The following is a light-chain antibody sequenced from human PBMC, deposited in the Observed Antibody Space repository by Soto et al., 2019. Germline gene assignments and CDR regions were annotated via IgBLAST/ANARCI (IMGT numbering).Light chain of an antibody. Sequence: DIQMTQSPSTLSASVGDRVTITCRASQSVDTWLGWYQQKPGKAPKLLIYDASVLESGVPSRFSGSGSGAEFTLTISSLQPDDFATYCCQQYNGFWSFGQGTKVDMK. CDR2: DAS. J-gene: IGKJ1*01. CDR3: QQYNGFWS. CDR1: QSVDTW. V-gene: IGKV1-5*01.